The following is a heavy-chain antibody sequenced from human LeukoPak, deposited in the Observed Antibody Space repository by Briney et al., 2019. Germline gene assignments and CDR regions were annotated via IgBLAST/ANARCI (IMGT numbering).Heavy chain of an antibody. J-gene: IGHJ4*02. D-gene: IGHD4-17*01. CDR2: IYSGGNT. CDR3: ARRAGEYSHPYDY. CDR1: GFTFSSSA. Sequence: GGSLRLSCVASGFTFSSSAMNWVRQAPGKGLEWVSFIYSGGNTHYSDSVKGRFTISRDNSKNTLYLQMNSLRAEDTAVYYCARRAGEYSHPYDYWGQGTLVTVSS. V-gene: IGHV3-23*05.